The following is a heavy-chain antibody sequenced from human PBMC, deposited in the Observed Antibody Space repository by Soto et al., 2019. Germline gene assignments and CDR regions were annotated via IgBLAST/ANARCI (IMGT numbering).Heavy chain of an antibody. J-gene: IGHJ4*02. CDR3: AHRVLRTVFGLVTTTAIYFDF. CDR1: GFSLTTSGVG. Sequence: QITLKESGPPVVKPTETLTLTCTFSGFSLTTSGVGVGWVRQSPGKAPEWLALIYWDDDKRYSTSLKSRLTITKDTSKNQVVLTMANVDPADTVTYYCAHRVLRTVFGLVTTTAIYFDFWGQGTPVVVSS. V-gene: IGHV2-5*02. D-gene: IGHD3-3*01. CDR2: IYWDDDK.